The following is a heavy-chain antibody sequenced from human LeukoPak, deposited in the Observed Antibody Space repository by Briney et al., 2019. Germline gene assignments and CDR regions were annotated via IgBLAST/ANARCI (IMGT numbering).Heavy chain of an antibody. Sequence: PGGSPRLSCAASGFTFSSYDMHWVRQATGKGLEWVSAIGTAGDTYYPGSVKGRFTISRENAKNSLYLQMNSLRAGDTAVYYCARLYVWGSYRDAFDIWGQGTMVTVSS. CDR1: GFTFSSYD. J-gene: IGHJ3*02. CDR3: ARLYVWGSYRDAFDI. V-gene: IGHV3-13*01. CDR2: IGTAGDT. D-gene: IGHD3-16*02.